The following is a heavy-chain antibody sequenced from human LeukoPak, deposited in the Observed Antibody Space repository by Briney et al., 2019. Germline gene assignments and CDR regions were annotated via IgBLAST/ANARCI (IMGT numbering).Heavy chain of an antibody. CDR2: IWYDAKNM. J-gene: IGHJ3*02. V-gene: IGHV3-33*01. D-gene: IGHD1-7*01. CDR1: GFIFSSYA. Sequence: GRSLRPSCAASGFIFSSYAMHWVRQAPGKGLEWVAVIWYDAKNMYYAESVKGRFTISRDNSKNTLYLQMNSLRAEDTAVYYCARDWELLTAFDIWGQGTMVTVSS. CDR3: ARDWELLTAFDI.